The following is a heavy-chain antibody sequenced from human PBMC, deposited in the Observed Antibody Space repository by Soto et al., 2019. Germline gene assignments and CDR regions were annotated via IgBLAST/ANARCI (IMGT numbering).Heavy chain of an antibody. CDR3: ARHTHCSRTSCYSDY. CDR1: GYSFTSYW. D-gene: IGHD2-2*02. J-gene: IGHJ4*02. CDR2: IYPGDSDT. Sequence: GESLKISCKGSGYSFTSYWIGWVRQMPGKGLEWMGIIYPGDSDTRYSPSFQGQVTISAEKSISTAYLQWSSLKASDTAVYYCARHTHCSRTSCYSDYWGQGTMVPVYS. V-gene: IGHV5-51*01.